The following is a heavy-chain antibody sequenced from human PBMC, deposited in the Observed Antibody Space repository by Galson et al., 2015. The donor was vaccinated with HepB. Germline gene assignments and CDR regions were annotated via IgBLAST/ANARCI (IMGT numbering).Heavy chain of an antibody. J-gene: IGHJ2*01. Sequence: SLRLSCAASGFTFSNYWMSWVRQAPGKGLEWVANIKEDGSDKYYVDSVRGRLTISRDNAKNSMYLQLNSLRVEDTALYYCARARDDYDTGCYRPYGIVDLWGRRTLVTGSS. CDR2: IKEDGSDK. CDR3: ARARDDYDTGCYRPYGIVDL. CDR1: GFTFSNYW. D-gene: IGHD3-22*01. V-gene: IGHV3-7*04.